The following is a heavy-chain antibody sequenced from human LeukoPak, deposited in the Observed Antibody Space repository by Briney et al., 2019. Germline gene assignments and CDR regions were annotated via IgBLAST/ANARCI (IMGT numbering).Heavy chain of an antibody. CDR2: INHSGST. J-gene: IGHJ4*02. Sequence: PSETLSLTCAVYGGSFSGYYWSWIRQPPGKGLEWIGEINHSGSTNYNPSLKSRVTISVDTSKNQFSPKLSSVTAADTAVYYCARAAGDYVWGSYRYSHYFDYWGQGTLVTVSS. CDR3: ARAAGDYVWGSYRYSHYFDY. V-gene: IGHV4-34*01. CDR1: GGSFSGYY. D-gene: IGHD3-16*02.